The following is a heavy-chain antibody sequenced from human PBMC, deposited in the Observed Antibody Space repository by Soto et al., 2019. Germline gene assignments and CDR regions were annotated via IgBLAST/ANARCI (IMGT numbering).Heavy chain of an antibody. CDR3: ARDNKYYYDSSGYRAPHIMDV. D-gene: IGHD3-22*01. J-gene: IGHJ6*02. CDR2: IYYSGVT. V-gene: IGHV4-31*02. CDR1: GGSISSGVYY. Sequence: PSETLSLTWTVSGGSISSGVYYWIWIRQQPGKGLEWIRYIYYSGVTYYNPSLKSRVTISVDTSKNQFSLKLSSVTAADTAVYSCARDNKYYYDSSGYRAPHIMDVWGQGTTVTVSS.